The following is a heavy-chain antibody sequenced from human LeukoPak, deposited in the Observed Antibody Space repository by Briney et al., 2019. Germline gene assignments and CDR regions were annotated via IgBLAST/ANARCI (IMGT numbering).Heavy chain of an antibody. CDR3: ARCPHYDYVWGSYRFLDY. Sequence: GGSLRLSCAASGFTFSDYYMSWIRQAPGKGLGWVSYISISGSTIYYADSVKGRFTISRDNAKNSLYLQMNSLRAEDTAVYYCARCPHYDYVWGSYRFLDYWGQGTLVTVSS. CDR1: GFTFSDYY. CDR2: ISISGSTI. D-gene: IGHD3-16*02. J-gene: IGHJ4*02. V-gene: IGHV3-11*01.